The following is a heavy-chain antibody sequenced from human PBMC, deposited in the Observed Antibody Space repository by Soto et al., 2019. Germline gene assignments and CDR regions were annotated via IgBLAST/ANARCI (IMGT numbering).Heavy chain of an antibody. Sequence: PGESLKISCETSGYSFTNFWISWVRQMPGKGLEWMGRIDPSDSYTNYSPSFQGHVTCSADESINTAYLQWSSLKASDTAMYYCARHSPPYSSFRALSTMGLDYWAQGTLVTVSS. CDR1: GYSFTNFW. J-gene: IGHJ4*02. V-gene: IGHV5-10-1*01. D-gene: IGHD2-15*01. CDR3: ARHSPPYSSFRALSTMGLDY. CDR2: IDPSDSYT.